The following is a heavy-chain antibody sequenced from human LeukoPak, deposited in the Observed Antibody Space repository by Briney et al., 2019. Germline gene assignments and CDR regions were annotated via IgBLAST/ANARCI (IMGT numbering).Heavy chain of an antibody. CDR2: IIPIFGTA. CDR3: ARGPEEWEGYYFDY. Sequence: GASVKVSCKASGGTFSSYAISWVRQAPGQGLEWMGGIIPIFGTANYAQKFQGRVTITADKSTSTAYMELSSLRSEDTAVYYCARGPEEWEGYYFDYWGQGTLVTVSS. CDR1: GGTFSSYA. D-gene: IGHD1-26*01. J-gene: IGHJ4*02. V-gene: IGHV1-69*06.